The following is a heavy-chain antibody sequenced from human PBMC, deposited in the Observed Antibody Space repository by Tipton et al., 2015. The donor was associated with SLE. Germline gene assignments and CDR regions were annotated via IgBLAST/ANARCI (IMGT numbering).Heavy chain of an antibody. V-gene: IGHV4-59*11. CDR3: ASLGYSSSWSDY. J-gene: IGHJ4*02. CDR1: GDTISDHY. D-gene: IGHD6-13*01. Sequence: PGLVKPSETLSLTCTVSGDTISDHYWSWIRQPPGKGLEWIGRITNSGNTYYTPSFQSRVTISVDTSKNQFSLKLSSVTAADTAVYYCASLGYSSSWSDYWGQGTLVTVSS. CDR2: ITNSGNT.